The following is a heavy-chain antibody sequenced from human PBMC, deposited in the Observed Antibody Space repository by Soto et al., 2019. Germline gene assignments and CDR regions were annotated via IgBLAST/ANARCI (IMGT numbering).Heavy chain of an antibody. D-gene: IGHD5-18*01. Sequence: PSQTLSLTCAVSGYSISSSNWWGWIRQPPGKGPEWIGGIHYTGTTYYNPSLQSRVTISVDTSKNQFSLKLQSVIATDTAVYYCARHGQWTIWLSYWGQGILVTVSS. J-gene: IGHJ4*02. CDR3: ARHGQWTIWLSY. CDR2: IHYTGTT. V-gene: IGHV4-28*01. CDR1: GYSISSSNW.